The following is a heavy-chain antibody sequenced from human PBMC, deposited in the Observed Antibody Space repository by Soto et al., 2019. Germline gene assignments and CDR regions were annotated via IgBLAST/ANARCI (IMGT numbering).Heavy chain of an antibody. CDR2: INTDGSFR. D-gene: IGHD6-19*01. J-gene: IGHJ4*02. CDR3: VRGTSAWSGKDY. V-gene: IGHV3-74*01. CDR1: GFTFSNPW. Sequence: EVQLVESGGGLVQPGGSLRLSCTASGFTFSNPWMHWVRQGPGQGLVWVSRINTDGSFRDYADSVRGRFTISRDNAKNTLILQMNSLRAEDTAVYYCVRGTSAWSGKDYWGQGTLVTVSS.